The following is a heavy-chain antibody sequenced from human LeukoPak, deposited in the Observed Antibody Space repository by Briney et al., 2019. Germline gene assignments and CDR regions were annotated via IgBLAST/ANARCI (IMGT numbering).Heavy chain of an antibody. CDR1: GLTFDDYA. CDR2: ISWNSGII. D-gene: IGHD3-22*01. CDR3: AKAPPYYSDSSGYFQH. J-gene: IGHJ1*01. Sequence: GGSLRLSCAASGLTFDDYAMHWVRQAPGKGLEWVSGISWNSGIIDYADSVKGRFTISRDNAKNSLYLQMNNLRPDDTAFYYCAKAPPYYSDSSGYFQHWGQGTLVTVSS. V-gene: IGHV3-9*01.